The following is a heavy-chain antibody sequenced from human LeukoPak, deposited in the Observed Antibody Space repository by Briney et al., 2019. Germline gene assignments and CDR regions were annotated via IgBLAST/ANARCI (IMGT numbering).Heavy chain of an antibody. CDR2: FDPEDGET. J-gene: IGHJ4*02. CDR3: ATYSRGMTTVTPYYFDY. D-gene: IGHD4-17*01. Sequence: ASVKVSCKASGYTLTELSMHWVRQAPGKGLEWMGGFDPEDGETIYAQKFQGRVTMTEDTSTDTAYMELSSLRSEDTAVYYCATYSRGMTTVTPYYFDYWGQGTLVTVSS. CDR1: GYTLTELS. V-gene: IGHV1-24*01.